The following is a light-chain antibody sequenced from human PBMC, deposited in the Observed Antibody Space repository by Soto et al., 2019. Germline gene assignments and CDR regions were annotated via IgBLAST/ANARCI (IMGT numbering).Light chain of an antibody. CDR2: DAS. V-gene: IGKV1-5*01. CDR3: QQYNSYRT. CDR1: QSISSW. J-gene: IGKJ1*01. Sequence: DIQMTQSPSTLSASVGDRVTIACRARQSISSWLAWYQQKPGKAPKLLIYDASILESGVPSRFSGSGSGTEFTLTISSLQTDDFAPYYCQQYNSYRTFGQGTKVDIX.